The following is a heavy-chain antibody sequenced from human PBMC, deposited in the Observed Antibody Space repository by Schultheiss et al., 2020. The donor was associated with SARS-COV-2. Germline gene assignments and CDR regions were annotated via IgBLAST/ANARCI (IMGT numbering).Heavy chain of an antibody. CDR3: ARGPKLWFGELLFLYYGMDV. J-gene: IGHJ6*02. D-gene: IGHD3-10*01. Sequence: SQTLSLTCAVYGGSFSGYYWSWIRQPPGKGLEWIGEINHSGSTYYNPSLKSRVTISVDTSKNQFSLKLSSVTAADTAVYYCARGPKLWFGELLFLYYGMDVWGQGTTVTVSS. CDR2: INHSGST. CDR1: GGSFSGYY. V-gene: IGHV4-34*01.